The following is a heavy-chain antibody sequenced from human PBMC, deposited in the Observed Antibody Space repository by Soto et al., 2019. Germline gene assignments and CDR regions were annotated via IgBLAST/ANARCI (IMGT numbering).Heavy chain of an antibody. CDR3: VPGSSGTRGEDS. Sequence: GGSLRLSCAASGLTLSNHAMTWVRQAPGKGLDRVSTVSEYGDVTYYADSVRGRFTISRDNSKNTLYLQLNNLRVEGTAVYYCVPGSSGTRGEDSWGPGVVVTVSS. V-gene: IGHV3-23*01. D-gene: IGHD3-10*01. CDR1: GLTLSNHA. J-gene: IGHJ4*02. CDR2: VSEYGDVT.